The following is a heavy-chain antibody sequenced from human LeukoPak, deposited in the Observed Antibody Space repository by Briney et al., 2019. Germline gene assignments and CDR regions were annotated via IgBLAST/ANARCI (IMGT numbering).Heavy chain of an antibody. V-gene: IGHV3-48*04. D-gene: IGHD4-11*01. CDR3: ASHRSEDYNAPFDY. CDR2: ISTSII. CDR1: GFTFSS. J-gene: IGHJ4*02. Sequence: GGSLRLSCAASGFTFSSMNWVRQAPGKGLEWVSYISTSIISYADSVKGRFTISRDNAKNSLYLQMNSLRAEDTAVYYCASHRSEDYNAPFDYWGQGTLVTVSS.